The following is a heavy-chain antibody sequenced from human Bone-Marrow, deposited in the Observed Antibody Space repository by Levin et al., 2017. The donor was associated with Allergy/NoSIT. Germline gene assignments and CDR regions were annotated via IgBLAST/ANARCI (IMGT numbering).Heavy chain of an antibody. CDR2: IRSKTYGGTA. Sequence: GGSLRLSCTASGFTFGDYAMNWFRQAPGKGLEWVSFIRSKTYGGTAEYAASVKGRFTISRDDSNSIAHLQMNSLKTEDTAVYYCSRDHFRPGDYFDYWGQGTLVTVSS. J-gene: IGHJ4*02. V-gene: IGHV3-49*03. CDR3: SRDHFRPGDYFDY. CDR1: GFTFGDYA. D-gene: IGHD3-3*02.